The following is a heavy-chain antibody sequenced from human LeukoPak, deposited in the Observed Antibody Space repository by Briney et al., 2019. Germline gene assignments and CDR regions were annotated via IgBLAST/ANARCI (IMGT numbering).Heavy chain of an antibody. V-gene: IGHV1-69*06. Sequence: SVKVSCKASGGTFSSYAISWVRQAPGQGLEWMGGIIPIFGTANYAQKFQGRVTITADKSTSTAYMELSSLRSEDTAVYYCARGLGYCSGGSCYSGRGDYWGQGTLVTVSS. CDR1: GGTFSSYA. J-gene: IGHJ4*02. CDR3: ARGLGYCSGGSCYSGRGDY. D-gene: IGHD2-15*01. CDR2: IIPIFGTA.